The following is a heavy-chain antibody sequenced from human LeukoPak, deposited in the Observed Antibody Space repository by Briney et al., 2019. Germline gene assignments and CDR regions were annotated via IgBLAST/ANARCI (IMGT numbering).Heavy chain of an antibody. CDR3: ARGIVPAAVAKTFDY. CDR2: INHSGST. D-gene: IGHD2-2*01. V-gene: IGHV4-34*01. CDR1: GGSFSGYY. J-gene: IGHJ4*02. Sequence: PSETLSLTCAVYGGSFSGYYWSWIRQPPGKGLEWIGEINHSGSTNYNPSLKSRVTISVDTSKNQFSLKLSSVTAADTAAYYCARGIVPAAVAKTFDYWGQGTLVTVSS.